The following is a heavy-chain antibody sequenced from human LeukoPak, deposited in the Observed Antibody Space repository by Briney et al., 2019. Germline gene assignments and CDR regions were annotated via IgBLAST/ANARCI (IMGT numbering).Heavy chain of an antibody. D-gene: IGHD2-21*02. Sequence: SETLSLTCTVSGVSISGNYWSWIRQPPGKGLEWIGYIFYTGSTNYNPSLQSRVTILVDTSKNQFSLKLSSVSAADTAVYYCARGSVVTTAGLDYWGQGTLVTVSS. CDR1: GVSISGNY. CDR2: IFYTGST. CDR3: ARGSVVTTAGLDY. V-gene: IGHV4-59*01. J-gene: IGHJ4*02.